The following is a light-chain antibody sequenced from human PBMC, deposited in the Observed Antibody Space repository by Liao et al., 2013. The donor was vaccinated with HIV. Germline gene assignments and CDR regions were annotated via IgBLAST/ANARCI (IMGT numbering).Light chain of an antibody. J-gene: IGLJ2*01. CDR3: QVWDSSSDHVV. Sequence: YDLTQPPSVSVSPGQTASITCSGDTLGHKYISWYQQRPGQSPVLVIYYDSDRPSGIPERFSGSNPGNTTTLTISRIEAGDEADYYCQVWDSSSDHVVFGGGTKLTVL. CDR2: YDS. V-gene: IGLV3-1*01. CDR1: TLGHKY.